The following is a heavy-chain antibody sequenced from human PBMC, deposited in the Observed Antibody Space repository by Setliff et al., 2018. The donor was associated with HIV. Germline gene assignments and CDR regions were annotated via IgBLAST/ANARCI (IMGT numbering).Heavy chain of an antibody. CDR2: INPNSGVT. D-gene: IGHD3-3*01. J-gene: IGHJ3*02. Sequence: ASVKVSCKASGYTFTGFYIHWVRQAPGQGLEWMGRINPNSGVTNSAQKFQGRVTMTRDTSISTAYLELSRLRYDDTAVYYCARERNDLWSGTLSGLHAVDIWGQGTMVTVSS. CDR1: GYTFTGFY. CDR3: ARERNDLWSGTLSGLHAVDI. V-gene: IGHV1-2*06.